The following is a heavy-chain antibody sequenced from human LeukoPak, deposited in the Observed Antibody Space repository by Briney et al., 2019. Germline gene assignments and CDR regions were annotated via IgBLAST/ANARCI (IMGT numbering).Heavy chain of an antibody. J-gene: IGHJ4*02. CDR2: ISYDGSNK. Sequence: GGSLRLSCAASGFTFSSYAMHWVRQAPGKGLEWVAVISYDGSNKYYADSVKGRFTIYRDNSKNTLYLQMNSLRAEDTAVYYCARDSGTVTTGGGDYWGQGTLVTVSS. V-gene: IGHV3-30-3*01. CDR1: GFTFSSYA. CDR3: ARDSGTVTTGGGDY. D-gene: IGHD4-17*01.